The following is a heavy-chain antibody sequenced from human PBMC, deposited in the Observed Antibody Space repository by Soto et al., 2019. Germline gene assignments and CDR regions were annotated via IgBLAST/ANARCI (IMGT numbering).Heavy chain of an antibody. CDR3: ARSLLGAGLVDYLDF. V-gene: IGHV3-11*05. CDR2: ISGSTNYT. Sequence: QVQLVESGGGLVKPGGSLRLSCAASGFSFSDYGMTWVRQAPGKGLEWVSHISGSTNYTNNADSVRGRFTISGDNAKNSVYLQMSSLRADDTATYYCARSLLGAGLVDYLDFWGRGALVTVSS. D-gene: IGHD2-15*01. CDR1: GFSFSDYG. J-gene: IGHJ4*02.